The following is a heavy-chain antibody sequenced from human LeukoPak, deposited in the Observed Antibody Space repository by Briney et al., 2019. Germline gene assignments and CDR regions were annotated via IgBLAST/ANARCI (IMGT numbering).Heavy chain of an antibody. CDR3: ARPSVNWEWSQNGAFDI. Sequence: SVKVSCKASGGTFSSYAISWVRQAPGQGLEWMGGIIPIFGTANYAQKFQGRVTITTDESTSTAYMELSSLRSEDTAVYYCARPSVNWEWSQNGAFDIWGQGTMVTVSS. J-gene: IGHJ3*02. CDR2: IIPIFGTA. CDR1: GGTFSSYA. V-gene: IGHV1-69*05. D-gene: IGHD3-3*01.